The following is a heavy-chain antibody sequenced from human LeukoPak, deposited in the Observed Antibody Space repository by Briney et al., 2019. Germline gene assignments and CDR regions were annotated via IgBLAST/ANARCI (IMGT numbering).Heavy chain of an antibody. CDR1: GGTFSGYA. D-gene: IGHD6-19*01. J-gene: IGHJ4*02. Sequence: SVKVSCKASGGTFSGYAISWVRQAPGQGLEWMGGIIPIFGTANYAQKFQGRVTITADESTSTAYMELSSLRSEDTAVYYCASGAVAGSFDYWGQGTLVTVSS. CDR3: ASGAVAGSFDY. CDR2: IIPIFGTA. V-gene: IGHV1-69*13.